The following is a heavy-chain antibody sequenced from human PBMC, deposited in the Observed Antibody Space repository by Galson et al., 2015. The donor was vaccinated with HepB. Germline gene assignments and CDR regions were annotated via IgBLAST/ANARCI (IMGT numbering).Heavy chain of an antibody. CDR2: ISYDGSNK. J-gene: IGHJ3*02. D-gene: IGHD1-26*01. V-gene: IGHV3-30-3*01. CDR3: ARVPVDTGGVGSFDI. CDR1: GFTFSSYA. Sequence: SLRLSCAASGFTFSSYAMHWVRQAPGKGLEWVAVISYDGSNKYYADSVKGRFTISRDNSKNTLYLQMNSLRAEDTAVYYCARVPVDTGGVGSFDIWGQGTMVTVSS.